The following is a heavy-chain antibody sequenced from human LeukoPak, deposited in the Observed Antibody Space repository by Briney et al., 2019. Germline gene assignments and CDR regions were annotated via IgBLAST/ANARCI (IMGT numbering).Heavy chain of an antibody. CDR2: IYHSGST. D-gene: IGHD2-2*01. CDR3: ARDRAVLGYCSSTSCYAGLNWFDP. V-gene: IGHV4-38-2*02. Sequence: SETLSLTCAVSGYSISSGYYWGWIRQPPGKGLEWIGSIYHSGSTYYNPSLKSRVTISVDTSKNQFSLKLSSVTAADTAVYYCARDRAVLGYCSSTSCYAGLNWFDPWGQGTLVTVSS. CDR1: GYSISSGYY. J-gene: IGHJ5*02.